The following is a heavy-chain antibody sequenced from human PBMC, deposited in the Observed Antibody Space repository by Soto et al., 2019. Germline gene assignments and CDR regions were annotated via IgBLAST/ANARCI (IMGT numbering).Heavy chain of an antibody. V-gene: IGHV4-39*01. Sequence: QLQLQESGPGLVKPSETLSLTCTVSGGSISSSSYYWGWIRQPPGKGLEWIGRIYYSGSTYYNPSLKSRVTISVDTSKNQFSLKLSSVTAADPAVYYCARLPYYYDSSGYYYVRGFDYWGQGTLVTVSS. D-gene: IGHD3-22*01. CDR2: IYYSGST. CDR1: GGSISSSSYY. CDR3: ARLPYYYDSSGYYYVRGFDY. J-gene: IGHJ4*02.